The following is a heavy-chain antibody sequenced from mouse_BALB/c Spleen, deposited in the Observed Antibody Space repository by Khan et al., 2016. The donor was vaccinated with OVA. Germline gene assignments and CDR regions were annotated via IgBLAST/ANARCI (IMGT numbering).Heavy chain of an antibody. CDR2: ISYSGST. J-gene: IGHJ4*01. Sequence: EVQLQESGPGLVKPSQSLSLTCTVTGYSITSNYAWNWIRQFPGNKLEWMGYISYSGSTNYNPSLKSRISLTRDTSKHPFFLQLNSVTTEDTATYYCARGNYYGYAMDYWGQGTSITVSS. CDR1: GYSITSNYA. V-gene: IGHV3-2*02. D-gene: IGHD1-1*01. CDR3: ARGNYYGYAMDY.